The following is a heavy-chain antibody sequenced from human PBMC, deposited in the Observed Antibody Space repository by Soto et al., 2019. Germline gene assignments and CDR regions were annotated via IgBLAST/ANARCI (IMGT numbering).Heavy chain of an antibody. D-gene: IGHD6-19*01. J-gene: IGHJ3*02. CDR2: ISYDGSNK. Sequence: GGSLRLSCAASGFTFSSYGMHWVRQAPGKGLEWVAVISYDGSNKYYADSVKGRFTISRDNSKNTLYLQMNSLRAEDTAVYYCAKNRNSGWSQDAFDIWGQGTMVTVSS. CDR3: AKNRNSGWSQDAFDI. CDR1: GFTFSSYG. V-gene: IGHV3-30*18.